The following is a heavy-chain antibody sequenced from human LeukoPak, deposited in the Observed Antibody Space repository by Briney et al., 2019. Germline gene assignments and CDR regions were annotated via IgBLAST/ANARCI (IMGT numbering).Heavy chain of an antibody. CDR2: ISAYNGNT. CDR1: GYTFTSYG. CDR3: ARDRTVAGTYDAFDI. J-gene: IGHJ3*02. D-gene: IGHD6-19*01. Sequence: ASVKVSCKASGYTFTSYGISWVRQAPGQGLEWMGWISAYNGNTNYAQKLQGRVTMTTDTSTSTAYMELRSLRSDDTAVYYCARDRTVAGTYDAFDIWGQGTMATVSS. V-gene: IGHV1-18*01.